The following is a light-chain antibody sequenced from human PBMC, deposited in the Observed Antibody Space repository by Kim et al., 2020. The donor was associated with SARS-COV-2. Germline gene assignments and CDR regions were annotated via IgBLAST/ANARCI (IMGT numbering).Light chain of an antibody. CDR2: GVS. CDR1: QRVSSTY. CDR3: LQYGSSSYT. V-gene: IGKV3-20*01. Sequence: LYPGERATLACRASQRVSSTYLAWYQQRPGQAPRLLMYGVSNRATGIPDRFSGSGSGTDFTLTISRLEPEDFAVYYCLQYGSSSYTFGQGTNLEI. J-gene: IGKJ2*01.